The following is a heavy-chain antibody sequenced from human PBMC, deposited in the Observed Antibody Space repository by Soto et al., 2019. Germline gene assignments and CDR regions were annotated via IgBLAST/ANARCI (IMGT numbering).Heavy chain of an antibody. CDR2: INHSGST. V-gene: IGHV4-34*01. D-gene: IGHD6-6*01. J-gene: IGHJ4*02. CDR1: GGSFSGYY. Sequence: PSETLSLTCAVYGGSFSGYYWSWIRQPPGKGLEWIGEINHSGSTNYNPSLKSRVTISVDTSKNQFSLKLSSVTAADTAVYYCARGLGLPTRNRALPRRTIAARQPWDYWGQGTLVTVSS. CDR3: ARGLGLPTRNRALPRRTIAARQPWDY.